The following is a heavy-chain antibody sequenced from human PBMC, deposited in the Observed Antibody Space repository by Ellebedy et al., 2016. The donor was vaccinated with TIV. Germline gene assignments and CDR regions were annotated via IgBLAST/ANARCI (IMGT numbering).Heavy chain of an antibody. Sequence: AASVKVSCKASGYTFTSYAISWVRQAPGQGLEWMGWINPNSGGTNYAQKLQGRVTMTTDTSTNTAYMELRSLRSDDTAVYYCARAMTTVTTDYWGQGTLVTVSS. J-gene: IGHJ4*02. D-gene: IGHD4-17*01. CDR2: INPNSGGT. CDR3: ARAMTTVTTDY. CDR1: GYTFTSYA. V-gene: IGHV1-18*01.